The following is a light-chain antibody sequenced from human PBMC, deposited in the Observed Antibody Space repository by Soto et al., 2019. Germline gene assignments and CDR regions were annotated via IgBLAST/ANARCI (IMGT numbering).Light chain of an antibody. CDR2: SSN. V-gene: IGLV1-44*01. CDR3: AAWDGSLNGVV. Sequence: QSVLTQPPSASGTPGQRVTISCSGSNSNIGSNTVNWYQQFPGAAPKLLVYSSNLRPSGVPDRFSGSKSGTSASLAISRLQSEDESDYYCAAWDGSLNGVVFGGGTKLTVL. J-gene: IGLJ3*02. CDR1: NSNIGSNT.